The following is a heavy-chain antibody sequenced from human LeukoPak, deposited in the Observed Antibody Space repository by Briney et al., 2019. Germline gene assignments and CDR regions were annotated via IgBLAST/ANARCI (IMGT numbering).Heavy chain of an antibody. CDR3: ARAVGSGSFQTYYYYMDV. V-gene: IGHV4-39*07. D-gene: IGHD3-10*01. CDR1: GGSISNYY. CDR2: IYYSGST. Sequence: SETLSLTCTVSGGSISNYYWGWIRQPPGEGLEWIGSIYYSGSTYYNSSLKSRVTISVDTSKNQFSLKLRSVTAADTAVYYCARAVGSGSFQTYYYYMDVWGKGTTVTISS. J-gene: IGHJ6*03.